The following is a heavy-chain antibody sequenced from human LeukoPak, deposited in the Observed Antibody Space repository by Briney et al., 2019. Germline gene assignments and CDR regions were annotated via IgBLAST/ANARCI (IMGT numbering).Heavy chain of an antibody. V-gene: IGHV4-34*01. Sequence: SETLSLTCAVYGGSFSGYYWSWIRQPPGKGLEWIGEINHSGSTNYNPSLKSRVTISVDTSKNQFSLKLSSVTAADTAVYYCARSVRNYYGSGSYSDYWGQGTLVTVSS. CDR1: GGSFSGYY. J-gene: IGHJ4*02. CDR3: ARSVRNYYGSGSYSDY. D-gene: IGHD3-10*01. CDR2: INHSGST.